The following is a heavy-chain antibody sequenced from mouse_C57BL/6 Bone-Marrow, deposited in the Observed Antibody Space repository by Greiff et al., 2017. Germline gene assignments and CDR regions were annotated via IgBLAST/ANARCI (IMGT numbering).Heavy chain of an antibody. J-gene: IGHJ2*01. V-gene: IGHV5-4*01. Sequence: EVQVVESGGGLVKPGGSLKLSCAASGFTFSSYAMSWVRQTPEKRLEWVATISDGGSYTYYPDNVKGRFTISRDNAKNNLYLQMSHLKSEDTARYYCARDRGYYYGSSYDYWGQGTTLTVSS. CDR2: ISDGGSYT. CDR1: GFTFSSYA. CDR3: ARDRGYYYGSSYDY. D-gene: IGHD1-1*01.